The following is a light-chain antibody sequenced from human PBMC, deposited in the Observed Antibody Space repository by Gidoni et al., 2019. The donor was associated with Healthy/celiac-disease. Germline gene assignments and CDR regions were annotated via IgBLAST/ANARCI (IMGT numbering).Light chain of an antibody. CDR3: QQFKKYPART. V-gene: IGKV1D-13*01. CDR2: DAA. J-gene: IGKJ4*01. Sequence: AIQLTQSPSSLSASVGDRVTITCRASQGISSALAWYQQKPGQAPKRLIDDAARLESGVPSRFSGTGSGTDLNRTISSMQPEDLATYYCQQFKKYPARTFGGGTKVEI. CDR1: QGISSA.